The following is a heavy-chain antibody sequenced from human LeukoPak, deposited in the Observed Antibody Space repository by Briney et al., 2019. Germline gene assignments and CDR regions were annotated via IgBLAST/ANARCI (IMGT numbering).Heavy chain of an antibody. V-gene: IGHV3-30*19. CDR1: GFTFSSYG. D-gene: IGHD2-15*01. Sequence: GGSLRLSCAASGFTFSSYGMHWVRQAPGKGLEWVAVIWYDGSNKYYADSVKGRFTISRDNSKNTLYLQMNSLRAEDTAVYYCASPPPRSRSPPIGYWGQGTLVTVSS. CDR2: IWYDGSNK. J-gene: IGHJ4*02. CDR3: ASPPPRSRSPPIGY.